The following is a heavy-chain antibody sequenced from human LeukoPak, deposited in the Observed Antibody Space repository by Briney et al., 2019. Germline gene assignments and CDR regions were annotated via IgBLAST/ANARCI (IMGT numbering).Heavy chain of an antibody. J-gene: IGHJ6*03. V-gene: IGHV1-69*05. CDR2: IIPIFGTA. Sequence: GASVKVSCKASGGTFSSYAIGWVRQAPGQGLEWMGGIIPIFGTANYAQKFQGRVTITTDESTSTAYMELSSLRSEDTAVYYCARDGQLPRTGPNYYYYMDVWGKGTTVTVSS. D-gene: IGHD6-6*01. CDR3: ARDGQLPRTGPNYYYYMDV. CDR1: GGTFSSYA.